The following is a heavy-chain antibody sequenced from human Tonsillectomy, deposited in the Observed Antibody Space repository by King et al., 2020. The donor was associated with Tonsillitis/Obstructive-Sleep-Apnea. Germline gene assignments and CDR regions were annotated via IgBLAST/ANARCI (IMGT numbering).Heavy chain of an antibody. Sequence: VQLVESGGGLVQPGGSLRLSCATSGFTFSSYEMNWVRQAPGKGLEWVSYISSSGSTIYYADSVKGRFTISRDNAKNSLYLQMNSLRAEDTAVYYCARVPPTTAGGYWGQGTLVTVSS. CDR1: GFTFSSYE. V-gene: IGHV3-48*03. CDR2: ISSSGSTI. J-gene: IGHJ4*02. D-gene: IGHD1-1*01. CDR3: ARVPPTTAGGY.